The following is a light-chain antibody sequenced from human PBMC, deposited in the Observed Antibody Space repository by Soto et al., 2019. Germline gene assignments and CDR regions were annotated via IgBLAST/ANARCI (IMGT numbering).Light chain of an antibody. J-gene: IGKJ5*01. Sequence: IVLTQTPGTLSLSPGERATLSCMASQSVSSAYSAWYQQKPGQAPRLLIYGVSTRATGIADRFSGSGSGTDFTLTISRLEPEDFAVYYCQQYGNSAITFGQGTRLEIK. V-gene: IGKV3-20*01. CDR3: QQYGNSAIT. CDR2: GVS. CDR1: QSVSSAY.